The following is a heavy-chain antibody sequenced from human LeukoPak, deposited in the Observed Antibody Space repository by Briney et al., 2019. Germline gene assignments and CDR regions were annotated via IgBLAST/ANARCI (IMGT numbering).Heavy chain of an antibody. CDR1: GGSISSGGYY. CDR3: ARVDIVVVPAAYFKVGGYYYYMDV. CDR2: IYHSGST. V-gene: IGHV4-30-2*01. D-gene: IGHD2-2*01. Sequence: SQTLSLTCTVSGGSISSGGYYWSWIRQPPGKGLEWIGYIYHSGSTYYNPSLKSRVTISVDRSKNQFSLKLSSVTAADTAVYYCARVDIVVVPAAYFKVGGYYYYMDVWGKGTTVTVSS. J-gene: IGHJ6*03.